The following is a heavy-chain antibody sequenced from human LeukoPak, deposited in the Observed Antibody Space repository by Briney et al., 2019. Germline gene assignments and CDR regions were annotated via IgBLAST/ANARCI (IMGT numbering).Heavy chain of an antibody. CDR3: ARDADGYNTQSYYYMDV. Sequence: ASVKVSCKASGGTFSSYAISWVRQAPGQGLEWMGGIIPIFGTANYAQKFLGRVTITADESTSTAYMELSSLRSEDTAVYYCARDADGYNTQSYYYMDVWGKGTTVTVSS. J-gene: IGHJ6*03. CDR2: IIPIFGTA. D-gene: IGHD5-24*01. CDR1: GGTFSSYA. V-gene: IGHV1-69*13.